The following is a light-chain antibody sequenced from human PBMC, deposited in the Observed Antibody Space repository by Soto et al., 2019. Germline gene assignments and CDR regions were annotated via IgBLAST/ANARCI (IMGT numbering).Light chain of an antibody. CDR3: SSYAGSNNYV. V-gene: IGLV2-8*01. J-gene: IGLJ1*01. Sequence: QSVLTQPASLSGSPGQSITISCTGTSSDIGAYKYVSWYQQYPGKAPKLMIYAVNKRPSGVPDRFSGSKSGNTASLTVSGLQAEDEADYYCSSYAGSNNYVFGTGTKVTVL. CDR2: AVN. CDR1: SSDIGAYKY.